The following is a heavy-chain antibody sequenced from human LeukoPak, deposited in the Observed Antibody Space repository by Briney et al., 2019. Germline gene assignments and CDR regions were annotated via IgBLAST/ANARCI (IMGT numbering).Heavy chain of an antibody. J-gene: IGHJ4*02. D-gene: IGHD3-22*01. CDR1: GFTFSSYA. CDR2: ISGSGGST. V-gene: IGHV3-23*01. CDR3: AKEVYYYDSSGYYLAGFDY. Sequence: GGSLRLSCAASGFTFSSYAMSWVRQAPGKGLEWVSAISGSGGSTYYADSVKGRFTISRDNFKNTLYVKMNSLRAEDTAVYYCAKEVYYYDSSGYYLAGFDYWGQGTLVTVSS.